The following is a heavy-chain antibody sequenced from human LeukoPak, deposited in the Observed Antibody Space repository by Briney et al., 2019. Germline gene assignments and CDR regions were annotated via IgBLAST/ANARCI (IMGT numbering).Heavy chain of an antibody. Sequence: SETLSLTCSVSGDSLSSSTYYWGWIRQPPKKGLEWVGSFFYGGSTYYNPSLKSRVTISVDTSENQLSLKLSSVTAVDTAVFYCARGKYIDSGSYNVFDYWGQGTLATVSS. J-gene: IGHJ4*02. CDR2: FFYGGST. D-gene: IGHD3-10*01. V-gene: IGHV4-39*07. CDR1: GDSLSSSTYY. CDR3: ARGKYIDSGSYNVFDY.